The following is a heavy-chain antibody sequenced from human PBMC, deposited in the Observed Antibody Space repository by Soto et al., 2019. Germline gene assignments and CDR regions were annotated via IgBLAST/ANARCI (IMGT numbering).Heavy chain of an antibody. V-gene: IGHV4-39*01. CDR2: IYYSGST. Sequence: SETLSLTCTVSGGSISSSSYYWGWIRQPPGKGLEWIGSIYYSGSTYYNPSLKSRVTISVDTSKNQFSLKLSSVTAADTAVYYCASRHYYDRSGHLDYWGQGTLVTVSS. D-gene: IGHD3-22*01. CDR1: GGSISSSSYY. CDR3: ASRHYYDRSGHLDY. J-gene: IGHJ4*02.